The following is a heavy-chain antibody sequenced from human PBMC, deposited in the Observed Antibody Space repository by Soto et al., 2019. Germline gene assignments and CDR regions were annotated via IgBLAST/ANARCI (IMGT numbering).Heavy chain of an antibody. CDR3: QFYDFWSGPNYYYGMDV. Sequence: VQLVQSGAEVKKPGSSVKVSCKASGGTFSSYAISWVRQAPGQGLEWMGGIIPIFGTANYAQKFQGRVTITADESTSTAYMELSSLRSEDTAVYYCQFYDFWSGPNYYYGMDVWGQGTTVTVSS. J-gene: IGHJ6*02. V-gene: IGHV1-69*01. CDR2: IIPIFGTA. D-gene: IGHD3-3*01. CDR1: GGTFSSYA.